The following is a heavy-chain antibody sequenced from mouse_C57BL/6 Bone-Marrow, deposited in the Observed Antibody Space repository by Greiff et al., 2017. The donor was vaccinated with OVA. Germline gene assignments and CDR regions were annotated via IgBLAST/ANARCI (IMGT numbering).Heavy chain of an antibody. Sequence: EVMLVESGGGLVQPGGSLKLSCAASGFTFSDYGMAWVRQAPRKGPEWVAFISNLAYSIYYADTVTGRFTISRENAKNTLYLEMSSLRSEDTAMDYCARYYRGYFDYWGQGTTLTVSS. V-gene: IGHV5-15*01. CDR3: ARYYRGYFDY. J-gene: IGHJ2*01. CDR2: ISNLAYSI. D-gene: IGHD1-1*02. CDR1: GFTFSDYG.